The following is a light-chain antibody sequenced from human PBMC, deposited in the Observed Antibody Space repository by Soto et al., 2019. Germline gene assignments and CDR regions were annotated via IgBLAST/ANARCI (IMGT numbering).Light chain of an antibody. CDR1: SSNVGANYD. Sequence: QLVLTQPPSVSGAPGQRVTISCAGSSSNVGANYDVHWYQQLPGTAPKLLIYGNSNRPSGVPDRFSGSKSGTSASLAITGLQAEDEADYYCQSYDNSLSSYVFGTGTKVTVL. CDR3: QSYDNSLSSYV. J-gene: IGLJ1*01. CDR2: GNS. V-gene: IGLV1-40*01.